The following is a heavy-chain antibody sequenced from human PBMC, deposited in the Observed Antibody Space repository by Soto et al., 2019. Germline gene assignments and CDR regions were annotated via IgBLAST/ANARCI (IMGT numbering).Heavy chain of an antibody. D-gene: IGHD2-15*01. CDR2: IKQDGTEK. CDR3: VRERGGNFDY. Sequence: GSLRLSCAASGFIFRSFWMSWVRQAPGKGLEWVANIKQDGTEKNYLDSVKGRFTISRDNAKNSLYLQMNSLRAEDTAVYYCVRERGGNFDYWGQGTLVTVSS. V-gene: IGHV3-7*05. J-gene: IGHJ4*02. CDR1: GFIFRSFW.